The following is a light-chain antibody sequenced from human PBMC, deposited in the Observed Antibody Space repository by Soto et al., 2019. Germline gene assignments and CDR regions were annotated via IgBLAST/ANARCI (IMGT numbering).Light chain of an antibody. Sequence: IQMTQSPSTLSAAIGDTVTITCRASQSINRWLAWYQQKPGEAPKLLIYDASSLESGVPSRFSGSGSGADFTLTISSLQPEDSATYYCQLSHTTLTFGQGTRLEIK. CDR1: QSINRW. CDR3: QLSHTTLT. CDR2: DAS. J-gene: IGKJ5*01. V-gene: IGKV1-5*01.